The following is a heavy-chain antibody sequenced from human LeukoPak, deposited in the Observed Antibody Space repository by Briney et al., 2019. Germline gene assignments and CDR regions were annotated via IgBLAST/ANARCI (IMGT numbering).Heavy chain of an antibody. V-gene: IGHV3-48*03. Sequence: GGSLRLSCAASGFTFSSYEMSGVRQAPGKGLEWVSYIYSSGSTIYYADSVRGRFTISRDNAKNSLYLQMNSLRAEDTAVYYCARLIGRGSGSYYSYWGQGTLVTVSS. CDR3: ARLIGRGSGSYYSY. J-gene: IGHJ4*02. D-gene: IGHD1-26*01. CDR1: GFTFSSYE. CDR2: IYSSGSTI.